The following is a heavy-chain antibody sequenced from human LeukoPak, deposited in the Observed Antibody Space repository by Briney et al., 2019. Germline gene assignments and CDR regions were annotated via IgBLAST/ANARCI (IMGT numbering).Heavy chain of an antibody. CDR2: ISSSGYI. CDR1: GFTFSSYG. V-gene: IGHV3-21*01. D-gene: IGHD3-22*01. J-gene: IGHJ4*02. Sequence: GGSLRLSCAASGFTFSSYGMHWVRQAPGKGLEWVSSISSSGYIYYADSVKGRFTISRDDAKNSVYLQMNSLRAEDTAVYYCARESFSAVVISHFDYWGQGTLVTVSS. CDR3: ARESFSAVVISHFDY.